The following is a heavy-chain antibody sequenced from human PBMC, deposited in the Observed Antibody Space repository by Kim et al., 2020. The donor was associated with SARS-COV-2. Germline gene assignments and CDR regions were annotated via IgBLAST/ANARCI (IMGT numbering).Heavy chain of an antibody. J-gene: IGHJ4*02. CDR1: GGSISSSSYY. Sequence: SETLSLTCTVSGGSISSSSYYWGWIRQPPGKGLEWIGSSYYIGSTYYNPSLKSRVTISVDTSKNQFSLKLSSVTAADTAVYYCARHSRIVVVPAAIRAWGQGTLVTVSS. D-gene: IGHD2-2*01. CDR2: SYYIGST. CDR3: ARHSRIVVVPAAIRA. V-gene: IGHV4-39*01.